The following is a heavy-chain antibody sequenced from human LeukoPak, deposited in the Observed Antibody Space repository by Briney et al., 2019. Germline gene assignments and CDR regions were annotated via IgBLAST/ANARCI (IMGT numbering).Heavy chain of an antibody. D-gene: IGHD6-19*01. V-gene: IGHV3-30*03. Sequence: GGSLRLSCAASGFTFSSYGMHWVRQAPGKGLEWVAVISYDGSNKYYADSVKGRFTISRDNSKNTLYLQMNSLRAEDTAVYYCAREASSGWHYFDYWGQGTLVTVSS. CDR1: GFTFSSYG. CDR3: AREASSGWHYFDY. CDR2: ISYDGSNK. J-gene: IGHJ4*02.